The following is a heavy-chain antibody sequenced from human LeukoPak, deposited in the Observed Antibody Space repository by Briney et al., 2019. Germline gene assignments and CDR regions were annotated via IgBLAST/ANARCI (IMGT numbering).Heavy chain of an antibody. D-gene: IGHD1-1*01. CDR3: ARSSRTGTTFSPNGY. V-gene: IGHV1-8*01. CDR1: GYTFTSYD. Sequence: GASVKVSCKASGYTFTSYDINWVRQATGQGLEWMGWMNTNSGNTGYAQKFQGRVTMIRNTSISTAYMELSSLRSEDTAVYYCARSSRTGTTFSPNGYWGQGTLVTVSS. CDR2: MNTNSGNT. J-gene: IGHJ4*02.